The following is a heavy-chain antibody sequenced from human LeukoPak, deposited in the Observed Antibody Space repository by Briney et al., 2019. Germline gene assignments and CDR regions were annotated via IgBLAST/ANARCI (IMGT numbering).Heavy chain of an antibody. CDR3: ARGHTYYYGSGSYYINYYYGMDV. V-gene: IGHV1-18*01. J-gene: IGHJ6*02. CDR2: ISAYNGNT. Sequence: ASVKVSCKASVYTFTSYGISWVRQAPGQGLEWMGWISAYNGNTNYAQKLQRRVTMTTDTSTSTAYMELRSLRSDDTAVYYCARGHTYYYGSGSYYINYYYGMDVWGQGTTVTVSS. D-gene: IGHD3-10*01. CDR1: VYTFTSYG.